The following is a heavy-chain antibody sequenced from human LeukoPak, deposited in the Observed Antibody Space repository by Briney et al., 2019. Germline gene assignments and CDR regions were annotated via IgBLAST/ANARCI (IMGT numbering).Heavy chain of an antibody. J-gene: IGHJ4*02. V-gene: IGHV3-48*02. CDR1: GFTFSSYA. CDR2: ITSTSSAK. CDR3: ARDTNWGFDY. Sequence: PGGSLRLSCAASGFTFSSYAMTWVRQAPGKGLEWISYITSTSSAKYYADSVKGRFTISRDNANNLLYLQMNSLRDEDTALYYCARDTNWGFDYWGQGTLVTVSS. D-gene: IGHD7-27*01.